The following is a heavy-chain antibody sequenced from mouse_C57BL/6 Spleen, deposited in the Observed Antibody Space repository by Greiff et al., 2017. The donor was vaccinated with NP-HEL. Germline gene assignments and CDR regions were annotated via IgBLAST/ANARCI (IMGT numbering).Heavy chain of an antibody. Sequence: QVQLQQSGAELVKPGASVKISCKASGYAFSSYWMHWVKQRPGQGLEWIGEIDPSDSYTNYNQKFKGKSTLTVDKSSSTAYMQLSSLTSEDSAVYYCARKGSAYYFDYWGQGTTLTVSS. CDR1: GYAFSSYW. V-gene: IGHV1-69*01. J-gene: IGHJ2*01. CDR2: IDPSDSYT. CDR3: ARKGSAYYFDY. D-gene: IGHD3-2*02.